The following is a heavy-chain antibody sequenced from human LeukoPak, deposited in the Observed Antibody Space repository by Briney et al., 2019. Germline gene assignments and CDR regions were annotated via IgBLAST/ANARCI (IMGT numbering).Heavy chain of an antibody. D-gene: IGHD5-18*01. J-gene: IGHJ4*02. CDR3: AASSGYSYGTPLDY. CDR1: GFTFSSYA. CDR2: ISSNGGST. V-gene: IGHV3-64*01. Sequence: GGSLRLSCAASGFTFSSYAMHWVRQAPGKGLEYVSAISSNGGSTYYANSVKGRFTISRDNSKNTLYLQMGSLRAEDMAVYYCAASSGYSYGTPLDYWGQGILVTVSS.